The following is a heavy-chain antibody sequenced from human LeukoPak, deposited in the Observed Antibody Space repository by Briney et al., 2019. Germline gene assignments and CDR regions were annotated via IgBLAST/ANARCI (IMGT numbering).Heavy chain of an antibody. Sequence: GGSLRLFCAASGHTVSSNYMSWVRQAPGKGLEWVSVIYSGGSTYYADSVKGRFTISRDNSKNTLYLQMNSLRAEDTAVYYCARGVRRRPDAFDIWGQGTMVTVSS. CDR3: ARGVRRRPDAFDI. V-gene: IGHV3-66*01. CDR2: IYSGGST. D-gene: IGHD6-25*01. CDR1: GHTVSSNY. J-gene: IGHJ3*02.